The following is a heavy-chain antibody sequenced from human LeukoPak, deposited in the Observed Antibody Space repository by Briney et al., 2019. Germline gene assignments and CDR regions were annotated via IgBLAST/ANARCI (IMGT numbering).Heavy chain of an antibody. Sequence: ASVKVSCKASGYTFTSYYSHWVRQAPGQGLEWMGIVNPSGGSTIYAQKFQGRVTVTRDTSTNTVYMELSSLRSEDTAVYYCARGAGTSVTYAPDYWGQGTLVTVSS. D-gene: IGHD3-10*01. CDR2: VNPSGGST. V-gene: IGHV1-46*01. CDR1: GYTFTSYY. J-gene: IGHJ4*02. CDR3: ARGAGTSVTYAPDY.